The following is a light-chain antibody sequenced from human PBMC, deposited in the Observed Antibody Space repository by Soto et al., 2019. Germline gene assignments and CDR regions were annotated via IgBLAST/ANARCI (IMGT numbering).Light chain of an antibody. Sequence: EIFITQSPATLSVSPGEKVILSCRASQSVGTTLAWYQQKPGQAPSLLIRGASTRATGVPARFSGSGSGTEFTLTIISLQSEDFAIYYCQQYSASPTFGGGTTLEIK. CDR1: QSVGTT. CDR3: QQYSASPT. V-gene: IGKV3-15*01. CDR2: GAS. J-gene: IGKJ4*02.